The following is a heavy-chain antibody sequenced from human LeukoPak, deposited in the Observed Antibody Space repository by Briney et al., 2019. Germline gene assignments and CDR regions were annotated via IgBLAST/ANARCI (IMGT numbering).Heavy chain of an antibody. CDR1: GFTFSSYS. D-gene: IGHD6-13*01. Sequence: GGSLRLSCAASGFTFSSYSMNWVRQAPGKGLEWVSSISSSSSYIYYADSVRGRFTISRDNSKNTLYLQMNSLRAEDTAVYYCARGIYNSNWYVPPFDYWGQGTLVTVSS. CDR2: ISSSSSYI. J-gene: IGHJ4*02. V-gene: IGHV3-21*01. CDR3: ARGIYNSNWYVPPFDY.